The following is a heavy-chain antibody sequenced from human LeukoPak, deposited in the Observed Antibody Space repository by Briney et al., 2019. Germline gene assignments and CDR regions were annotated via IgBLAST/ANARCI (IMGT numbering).Heavy chain of an antibody. V-gene: IGHV3-30*02. CDR2: IRYDGSNK. D-gene: IGHD3-16*02. CDR1: GFTFNSYG. CDR3: AKGPDHDYIWGTYRYLDY. Sequence: GGSLRLSCAASGFTFNSYGMHWVRQAPGKRLEWVTFIRYDGSNKYYADSVKGRFTISRDNSKNTLYLQMNSLRAEDTAVYYCAKGPDHDYIWGTYRYLDYWGQGTLATVSS. J-gene: IGHJ4*02.